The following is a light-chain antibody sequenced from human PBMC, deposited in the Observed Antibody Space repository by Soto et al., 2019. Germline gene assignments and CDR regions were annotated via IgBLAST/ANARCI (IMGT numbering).Light chain of an antibody. Sequence: QSVLTQPPSVSGAPGQRVTISFARSSSNIGAGYDVHWYQHLPGTAPKLLIYDNNNRPSGVPDRFSGSKSGTSASLAITGLQAEDEADYYCQSYDSSLSAPDVFGTGTKLTVL. CDR1: SSNIGAGYD. CDR2: DNN. J-gene: IGLJ1*01. V-gene: IGLV1-40*01. CDR3: QSYDSSLSAPDV.